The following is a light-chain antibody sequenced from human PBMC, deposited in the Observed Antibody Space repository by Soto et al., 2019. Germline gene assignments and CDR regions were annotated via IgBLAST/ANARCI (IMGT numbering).Light chain of an antibody. V-gene: IGKV3-15*01. CDR1: QSVSSN. J-gene: IGKJ4*01. Sequence: EIVMTQSPATLSVSPGERATLSCRASQSVSSNLAWYQQKPGQAPRLLIYRASTRDTGIPARFSGSGSGTEFTLTISSLQSEDFAVYYCQQYNNWPPGITFGGGTKVEIK. CDR3: QQYNNWPPGIT. CDR2: RAS.